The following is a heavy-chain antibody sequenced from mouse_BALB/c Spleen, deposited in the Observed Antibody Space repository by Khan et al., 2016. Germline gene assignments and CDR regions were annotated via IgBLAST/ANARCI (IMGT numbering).Heavy chain of an antibody. CDR2: IWSGGST. CDR1: GLSLTSYG. CDR3: ARNSDGYYYFDS. V-gene: IGHV2-2*01. Sequence: QVQLKQSGPGLVQPSQSLSITCTVSGLSLTSYGVHWVRQSPGKGLEWLGVIWSGGSTDYNAAFISRLSISKDNSKSQVFCKMNSLHAYDPAIYACARNSDGYYYFDSWGQGTTLTVSS. D-gene: IGHD2-3*01. J-gene: IGHJ2*01.